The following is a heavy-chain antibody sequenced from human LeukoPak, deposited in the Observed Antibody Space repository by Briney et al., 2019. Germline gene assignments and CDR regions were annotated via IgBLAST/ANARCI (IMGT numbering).Heavy chain of an antibody. CDR3: ARVRTNYDILTGYSYYFDY. V-gene: IGHV3-66*01. J-gene: IGHJ4*02. D-gene: IGHD3-9*01. CDR1: GITFSTYA. Sequence: GGSLRLSCAASGITFSTYAMSWVRQAPGKGLEWVSVIYSGGSTYYADSVKGRFTISRDNSKNTLYLQMNSLRAEDTAVYYCARVRTNYDILTGYSYYFDYWGQGTLVTVSS. CDR2: IYSGGST.